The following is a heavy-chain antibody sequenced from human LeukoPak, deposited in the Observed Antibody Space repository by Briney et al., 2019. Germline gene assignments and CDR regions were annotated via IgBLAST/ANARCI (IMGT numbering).Heavy chain of an antibody. D-gene: IGHD1-26*01. V-gene: IGHV4-39*07. CDR3: ARGSLGVGATTHFDY. J-gene: IGHJ4*02. Sequence: PSETLSLTCTVSGDSISSNNYYWNWIRQPPGKGLEWIGSIYYSGSTYYNPSLKSRVTILIDRSKNQFSLKLSSVTAADTAVYYCARGSLGVGATTHFDYWGQGTLVTVSS. CDR2: IYYSGST. CDR1: GDSISSNNYY.